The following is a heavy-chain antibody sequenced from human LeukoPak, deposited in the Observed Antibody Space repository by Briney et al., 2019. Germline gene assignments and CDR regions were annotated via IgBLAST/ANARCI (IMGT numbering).Heavy chain of an antibody. Sequence: GGSLRLSCAASGFTFSSYSMNCVRQAPGKGLEWVSSISSSSSYIYYAESVKGRFTISRDNAKNSLYLQMNSLRAEDTAVYYCARAGVSPDYWGQGTLVTVSS. D-gene: IGHD6-13*01. CDR3: ARAGVSPDY. CDR1: GFTFSSYS. CDR2: ISSSSSYI. V-gene: IGHV3-21*01. J-gene: IGHJ4*02.